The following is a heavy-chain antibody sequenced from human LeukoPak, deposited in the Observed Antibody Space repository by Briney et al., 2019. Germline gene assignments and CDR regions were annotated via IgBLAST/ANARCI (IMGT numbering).Heavy chain of an antibody. V-gene: IGHV3-30-3*01. J-gene: IGHJ6*02. Sequence: PGRSLRLSCAASGFTFSSYAMHWVRQAPGKGLEWVAVISYDGSNKYYADSVKGRFTISRDNSKNTLYLQMNSLRVEDTAVYYCARAGLLFYYYGVDVWGQGTTVTVSS. CDR2: ISYDGSNK. D-gene: IGHD3-16*01. CDR1: GFTFSSYA. CDR3: ARAGLLFYYYGVDV.